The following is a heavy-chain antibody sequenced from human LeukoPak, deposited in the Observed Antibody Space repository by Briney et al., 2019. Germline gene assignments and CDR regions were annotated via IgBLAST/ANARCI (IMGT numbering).Heavy chain of an antibody. CDR1: GGSFSGYY. CDR2: INHSGST. J-gene: IGHJ6*04. D-gene: IGHD6-19*01. CDR3: ARGRGGGSGWYYYYYGMDV. V-gene: IGHV4-34*01. Sequence: SETLSLTCAVYGGSFSGYYWSWIRQPPGKGLEWIGEINHSGSTNYNPSLKSRVTISVDTSKNQFSLKLSSVTAADTAVYYRARGRGGGSGWYYYYYGMDVWGKGTTVTVSS.